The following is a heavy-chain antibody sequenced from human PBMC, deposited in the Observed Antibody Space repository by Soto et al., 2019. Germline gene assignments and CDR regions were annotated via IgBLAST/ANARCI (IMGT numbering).Heavy chain of an antibody. D-gene: IGHD1-1*01. CDR2: INQDGTVI. J-gene: IGHJ4*02. CDR1: GFSLSNYW. CDR3: ARAIATVGSS. Sequence: AGGSLRLSCTASGFSLSNYWMTWVRQAPGKGLEWVANINQDGTVIYYVDSVKGRFSISRDNVKNSVYLQMNGLRAEDSAIYYCARAIATVGSSWGQGTLVTVSS. V-gene: IGHV3-7*01.